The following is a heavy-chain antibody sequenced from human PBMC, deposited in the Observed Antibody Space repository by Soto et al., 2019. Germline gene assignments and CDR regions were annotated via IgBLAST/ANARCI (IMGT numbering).Heavy chain of an antibody. V-gene: IGHV5-10-1*01. J-gene: IGHJ4*02. CDR3: ARHALELYDSSLA. CDR2: IDPSDSYT. CDR1: GYSFTSYW. Sequence: GESLKISCKGSGYSFTSYWMSWVRQMPGKGQEWMGRIDPSDSYTNYSPSFQGHVTISADKAISTAYLQWSSLKASDTAMYYCARHALELYDSSLAWGQGALVTVS. D-gene: IGHD3-22*01.